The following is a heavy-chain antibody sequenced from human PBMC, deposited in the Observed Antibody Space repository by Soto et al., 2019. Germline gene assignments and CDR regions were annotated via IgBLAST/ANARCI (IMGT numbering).Heavy chain of an antibody. CDR1: GFTVSSYA. V-gene: IGHV3-30-3*01. J-gene: IGHJ6*02. D-gene: IGHD3-10*01. CDR2: ISYDGSNK. CDR3: ARDRITMVRGVTVYYYYGMDV. Sequence: GWSRRLFCAASGFTVSSYAMHWVRQAPGKGLGWVAVISYDGSNKYYADSVKGRFTISRDNSKNTLYLQMSSLRAEDTAVYYCARDRITMVRGVTVYYYYGMDVWGQGTMVTASS.